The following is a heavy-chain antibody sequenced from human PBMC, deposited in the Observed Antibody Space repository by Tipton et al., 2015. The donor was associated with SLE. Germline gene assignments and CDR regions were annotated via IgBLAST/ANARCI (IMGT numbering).Heavy chain of an antibody. CDR2: ISHSGST. CDR1: GGSFSGYY. CDR3: ARGLAARVGGDFDY. V-gene: IGHV4-34*01. J-gene: IGHJ4*02. D-gene: IGHD1-26*01. Sequence: TLSLTCAVYGGSFSGYYWSWIRQPPGKGLEWIGEISHSGSTNYNSSLKSRVTISVDTSKNQFSLRLSSVTAADTAVYYCARGLAARVGGDFDYWGQGTLVTVSS.